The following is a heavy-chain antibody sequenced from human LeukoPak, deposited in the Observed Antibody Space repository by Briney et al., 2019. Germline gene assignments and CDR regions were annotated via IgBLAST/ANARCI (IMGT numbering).Heavy chain of an antibody. D-gene: IGHD2-2*02. V-gene: IGHV1-69*13. J-gene: IGHJ6*03. CDR1: GGTFSSYA. CDR2: IIPIFGTA. CDR3: ARSRVVPAAIGYYYYYMDV. Sequence: SVKVSCKASGGTFSSYAISWVRQAPGQGLEWMGGIIPIFGTANYAQKFQGRVTITADESTSTAYMELSSLRSEDTAVYYCARSRVVPAAIGYYYYYMDVWGKGTTVTVSS.